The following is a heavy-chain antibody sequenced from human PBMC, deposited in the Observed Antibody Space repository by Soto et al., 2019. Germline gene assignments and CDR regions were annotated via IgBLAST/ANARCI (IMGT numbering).Heavy chain of an antibody. CDR3: AALEVGYLFMDV. CDR2: IVVGSGNT. CDR1: GFTFTSSA. J-gene: IGHJ6*02. Sequence: QMQLVQSGPEVKKPGTSVKVSCKASGFTFTSSAMQWVRQARGQPLEWLGWIVVGSGNTNYAQKFQERVTITRDMSKSTAYMELSSLRPEDTAVYYCAALEVGYLFMDVWGQGTTVTVSS. V-gene: IGHV1-58*02. D-gene: IGHD6-25*01.